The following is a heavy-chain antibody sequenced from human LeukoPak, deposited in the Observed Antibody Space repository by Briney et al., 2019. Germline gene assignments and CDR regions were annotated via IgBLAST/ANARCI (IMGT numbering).Heavy chain of an antibody. V-gene: IGHV3-53*01. CDR3: ARGHWAAAGPLPYYFDY. CDR1: GFTVSSNY. D-gene: IGHD6-13*01. CDR2: IYSGGST. Sequence: PGGSLRLSCAASGFTVSSNYMSWVRQAPGKGLEWVSVIYSGGSTYYADSVKGRFTISRDNAKNSLYLQMNSLRAEDTAVYYCARGHWAAAGPLPYYFDYWGQGTLVTVSS. J-gene: IGHJ4*02.